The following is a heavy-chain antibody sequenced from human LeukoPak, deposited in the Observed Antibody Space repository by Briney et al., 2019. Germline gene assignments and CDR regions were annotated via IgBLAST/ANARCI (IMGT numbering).Heavy chain of an antibody. CDR1: GGSISSYY. CDR2: IYYSGST. CDR3: ARGRANYWYFDL. Sequence: SETLSLTCTVSGGSISSYYWSWIRQPPGKGLEWIGYIYYSGSTNYNPSLKSRVTISVDTSKNQFSLKLSSVTAADTAVYYCARGRANYWYFDLWGRGTLVTVSS. V-gene: IGHV4-59*01. J-gene: IGHJ2*01.